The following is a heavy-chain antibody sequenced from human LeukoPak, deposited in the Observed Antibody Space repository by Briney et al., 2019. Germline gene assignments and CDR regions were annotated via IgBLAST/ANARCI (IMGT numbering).Heavy chain of an antibody. CDR1: GFTLSGYW. J-gene: IGHJ4*02. CDR2: IKQDGDEK. Sequence: GGSLRLSCAASGFTLSGYWMSWVRRAPGKGLEWVANIKQDGDEKYYVDSVRGRFTISRDNAKNSLYLQMNSLRAEDTALYYCAKDIGQWLVHGADYWGQGTLVTVSS. D-gene: IGHD6-19*01. CDR3: AKDIGQWLVHGADY. V-gene: IGHV3-7*03.